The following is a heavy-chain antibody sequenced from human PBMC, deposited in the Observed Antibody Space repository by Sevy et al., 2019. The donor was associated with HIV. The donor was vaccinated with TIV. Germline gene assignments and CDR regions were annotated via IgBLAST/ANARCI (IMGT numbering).Heavy chain of an antibody. V-gene: IGHV3-23*01. CDR1: GFTFSNYA. D-gene: IGHD2-2*01. J-gene: IGHJ4*02. Sequence: GGSLRLSCAASGFTFSNYALSWVRQAPGKGLEWVSGFSGSGSITYDADSVKGRFAISRDNSKNTLYLEMNSLRVDDTAVYYRVKKGPPGPAEHYFDCWGQGTLVTVSS. CDR3: VKKGPPGPAEHYFDC. CDR2: FSGSGSIT.